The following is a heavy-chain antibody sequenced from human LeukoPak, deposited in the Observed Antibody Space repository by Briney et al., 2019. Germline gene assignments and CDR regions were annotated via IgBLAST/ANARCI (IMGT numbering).Heavy chain of an antibody. CDR3: AKTGVVVVGAVHNYYYYMDV. V-gene: IGHV3-30*02. Sequence: GGSLRLSCATSGFIISSFAMHWVRQAPGKGLEWVALSTNDGTNTFHAESVKGRFIIPRDNSQNTLYLQMDSLRPEDTAVYYCAKTGVVVVGAVHNYYYYMDVWGKGTTVTVSS. D-gene: IGHD2-2*01. CDR1: GFIISSFA. J-gene: IGHJ6*03. CDR2: STNDGTNT.